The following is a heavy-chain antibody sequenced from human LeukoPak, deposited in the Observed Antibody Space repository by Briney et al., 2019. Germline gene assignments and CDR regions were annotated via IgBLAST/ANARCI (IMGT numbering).Heavy chain of an antibody. D-gene: IGHD6-13*01. CDR1: GYTLTELS. CDR2: FDPEDGET. J-gene: IGHJ4*02. CDR3: ATGRSSWYGREYYFDY. Sequence: ASVKVSCKVSGYTLTELSMHWVRQAPGKGLEWMGGFDPEDGETIYAQKFRGRVTMTEDTSTDTAYMELSSLRSEDTAVYYCATGRSSWYGREYYFDYWGQGTLVTVSS. V-gene: IGHV1-24*01.